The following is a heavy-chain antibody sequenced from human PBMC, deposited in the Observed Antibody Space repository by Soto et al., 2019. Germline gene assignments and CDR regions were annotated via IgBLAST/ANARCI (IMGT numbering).Heavy chain of an antibody. CDR2: IYWDNDK. Sequence: QITLKESGPTLVEPTEALALTCSFSGFSLTTSPVGVGWFRQPPGKALEWLAVIYWDNDKRYNPSLKTRITNTKDTSRNEVALTMTDMEPKDTATYFCAHRLGGSSWNDGYFDFWGQGFLVTVS. CDR1: GFSLTTSPVG. CDR3: AHRLGGSSWNDGYFDF. J-gene: IGHJ4*02. D-gene: IGHD1-1*01. V-gene: IGHV2-5*02.